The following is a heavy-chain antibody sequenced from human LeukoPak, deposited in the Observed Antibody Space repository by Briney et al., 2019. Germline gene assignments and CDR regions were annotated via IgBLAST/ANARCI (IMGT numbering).Heavy chain of an antibody. CDR2: ISSSSITI. CDR3: AREEAYYYDSSGYYYPPFDY. V-gene: IGHV3-48*04. J-gene: IGHJ4*02. CDR1: GFTFSTYS. D-gene: IGHD3-22*01. Sequence: PGGSLRLSCAASGFTFSTYSMNWVRQAPGKGLEWVSYISSSSITIYYADSVKGRFTISRDNAKNSLYLQMNSLRAEDTAVYYCAREEAYYYDSSGYYYPPFDYWGQGTLVTVSS.